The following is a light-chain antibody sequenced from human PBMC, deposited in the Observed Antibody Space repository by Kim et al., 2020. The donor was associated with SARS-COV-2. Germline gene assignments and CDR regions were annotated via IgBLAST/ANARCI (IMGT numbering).Light chain of an antibody. CDR2: DAS. Sequence: LSPGERATLSCTASQGVSSHVAWYQHKFGQAPRLLIYDASNRATGIPARFSGSGSGTDFTLTISSLEPEDFAVYYCQQRNIWPRTFGQGTKVDIK. CDR3: QQRNIWPRT. V-gene: IGKV3-11*01. CDR1: QGVSSH. J-gene: IGKJ1*01.